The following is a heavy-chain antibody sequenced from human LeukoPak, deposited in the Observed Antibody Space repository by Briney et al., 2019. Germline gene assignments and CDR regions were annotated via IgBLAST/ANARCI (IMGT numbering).Heavy chain of an antibody. V-gene: IGHV1-18*01. CDR3: ARLEVLPAARLGY. D-gene: IGHD6-6*01. J-gene: IGHJ4*02. Sequence: GASMKVSCKASGYTFTSYGISWVRQAPGQGRDWMGWISAYNGNTNYARKLQGRVTMTTDTSTSTAYMELRSLRSDDTAVYYCARLEVLPAARLGYWGQGTLVTVSS. CDR2: ISAYNGNT. CDR1: GYTFTSYG.